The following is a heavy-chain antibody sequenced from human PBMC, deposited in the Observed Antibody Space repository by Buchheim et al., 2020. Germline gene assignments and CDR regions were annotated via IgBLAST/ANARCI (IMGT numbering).Heavy chain of an antibody. Sequence: QVQLVESGGGVVQPGRSLRLSCAASGFTFSSYGMHWVRQAPGKGLEWVAVIWYDGSNKYYADSVKGRFTISRDNSKNKLYLQMNSLRAEDTAVYYCAREYCGGDCYINWFDPWGQGTL. D-gene: IGHD2-21*02. CDR2: IWYDGSNK. CDR3: AREYCGGDCYINWFDP. CDR1: GFTFSSYG. J-gene: IGHJ5*02. V-gene: IGHV3-33*01.